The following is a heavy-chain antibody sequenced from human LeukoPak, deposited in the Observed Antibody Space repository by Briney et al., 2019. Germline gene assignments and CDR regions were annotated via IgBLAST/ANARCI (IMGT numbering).Heavy chain of an antibody. Sequence: SETQSLTCAVYGGSFSGYYWSWIRQPPGKGLEWIGEINHSGSTNYNPSLKSRVTISVDKSKNQFSLKLSSVTAADTAVYYCARDVGYGSYFDYWGQGTLVTVSS. V-gene: IGHV4-34*01. J-gene: IGHJ4*02. CDR2: INHSGST. D-gene: IGHD4-17*01. CDR1: GGSFSGYY. CDR3: ARDVGYGSYFDY.